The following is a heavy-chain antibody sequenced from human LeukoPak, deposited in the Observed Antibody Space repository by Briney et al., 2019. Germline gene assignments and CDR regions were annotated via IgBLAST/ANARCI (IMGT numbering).Heavy chain of an antibody. V-gene: IGHV5-51*01. D-gene: IGHD2-15*01. CDR3: VRTPTCSSGSCYPNWFDS. J-gene: IGHJ5*01. CDR2: VYPGDSNT. CDR1: GYSFIYYW. Sequence: GESLQISCKGSGYSFIYYWIGWVRQMPGKGLEWMAIVYPGDSNTKYSPSFQGQVTISADKSISTAYLQWSRLKASDTAMYYCVRTPTCSSGSCYPNWFDSWGQGTLVTVSS.